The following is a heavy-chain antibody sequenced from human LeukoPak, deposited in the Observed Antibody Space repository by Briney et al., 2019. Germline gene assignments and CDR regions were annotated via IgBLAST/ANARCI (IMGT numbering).Heavy chain of an antibody. CDR3: ASGDYGDAFDI. CDR1: GINFRDSST. D-gene: IGHD4-17*01. CDR2: IERSSTYI. J-gene: IGHJ3*02. Sequence: GGSLRLSCTASGINFRDSSTMEWVRQTPGKGLEWVSSIERSSTYIYYADSVKGRFTISRDNSKNSLYLDMNNLRAEDTAVYYCASGDYGDAFDIWGQGTMVTVSS. V-gene: IGHV3-21*01.